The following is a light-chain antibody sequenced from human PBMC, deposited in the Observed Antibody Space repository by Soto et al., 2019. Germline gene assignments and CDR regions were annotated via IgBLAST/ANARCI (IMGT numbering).Light chain of an antibody. CDR2: HAS. CDR3: QQYNTYPT. CDR1: QGISNW. V-gene: IGKV1-5*01. Sequence: EIQMTQSPSTLSASIGDRVTIACRASQGISNWLAWYQQKPGKAPKLLIFHASSLESGVPSRFSGSGSGTEFTLNISSLQSDDFATYYCQQYNTYPTFGQGTKVDI. J-gene: IGKJ1*01.